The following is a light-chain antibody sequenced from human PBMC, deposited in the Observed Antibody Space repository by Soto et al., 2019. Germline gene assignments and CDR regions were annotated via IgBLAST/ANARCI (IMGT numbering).Light chain of an antibody. J-gene: IGKJ5*01. V-gene: IGKV3D-20*02. Sequence: IVLTQSPGTLCLSPGERATLSCRASQSVSSSSLAWYQQKRGQAPRLLIHGASSRATGIPDRFSGSGSGTDCTLTISRLEPEDFAVDYGQQRSNWPITVGQGTRLELK. CDR1: QSVSSSS. CDR3: QQRSNWPIT. CDR2: GAS.